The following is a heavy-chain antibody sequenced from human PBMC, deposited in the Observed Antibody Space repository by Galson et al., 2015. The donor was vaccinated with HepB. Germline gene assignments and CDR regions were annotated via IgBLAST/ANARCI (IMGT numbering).Heavy chain of an antibody. D-gene: IGHD6-13*01. CDR2: ISYDGSNK. CDR1: GSPFNTYA. Sequence: SLRLSCAASGSPFNTYALHWLRQAPGKGLEWVAVISYDGSNKYYADSVKGRFTISRDNSKNTLYLQMNSLRAEDTAVYYCARDYASSWYFNHYYGMDVWGQGTTVTVSS. V-gene: IGHV3-30*04. CDR3: ARDYASSWYFNHYYGMDV. J-gene: IGHJ6*02.